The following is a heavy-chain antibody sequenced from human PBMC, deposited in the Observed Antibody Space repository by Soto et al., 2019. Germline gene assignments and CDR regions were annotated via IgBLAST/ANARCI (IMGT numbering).Heavy chain of an antibody. CDR2: MNPNSGNT. CDR3: ARGHAAAAGFDY. J-gene: IGHJ4*02. CDR1: GYTFTSHD. V-gene: IGHV1-8*01. Sequence: ASVKVSCKASGYTFTSHDINWVRQATGQGLEWMGWMNPNSGNTGYAQKFQGRVTMSRNTSISTAYMELSSLRSEDTAVYYCARGHAAAAGFDYWGQGTMVTAPQ. D-gene: IGHD6-13*01.